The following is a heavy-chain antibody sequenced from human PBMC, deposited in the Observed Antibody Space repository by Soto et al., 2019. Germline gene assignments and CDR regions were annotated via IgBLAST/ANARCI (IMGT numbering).Heavy chain of an antibody. V-gene: IGHV3-23*01. CDR2: ISGSGGST. J-gene: IGHJ6*02. CDR3: AKARWELPGTVDYYYYYGMDV. D-gene: IGHD1-26*01. CDR1: GFTFSSYA. Sequence: GGSLRLSCAASGFTFSSYAMSWVRQAPGKGLEWVSAISGSGGSTYYADSVKGRFTISRDNSKNTLYLQMNSLRAEDTAVYYCAKARWELPGTVDYYYYYGMDVWGQGTTVTVSS.